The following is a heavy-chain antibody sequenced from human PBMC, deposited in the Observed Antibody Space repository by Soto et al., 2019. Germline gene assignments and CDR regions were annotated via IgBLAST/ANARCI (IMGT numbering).Heavy chain of an antibody. CDR2: IYYSGST. D-gene: IGHD6-19*01. J-gene: IGHJ4*02. CDR1: GGSISSGGYY. CDR3: ARVQGAVAALDY. Sequence: SETLSLTCTVSGGSISSGGYYWSWIRQHPGKGLEWIGYIYYSGSTYYNPSRKSRVTISVDTSKNQFSLKLSSVTAADTAVYYCARVQGAVAALDYWGQGXLVTVSS. V-gene: IGHV4-31*03.